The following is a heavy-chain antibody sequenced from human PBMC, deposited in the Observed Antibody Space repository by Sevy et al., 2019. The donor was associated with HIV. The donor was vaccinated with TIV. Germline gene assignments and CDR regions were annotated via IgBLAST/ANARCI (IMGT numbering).Heavy chain of an antibody. V-gene: IGHV1-2*02. D-gene: IGHD3-10*01. CDR2: IDPNSGGT. J-gene: IGHJ4*02. CDR1: GYTFTGYY. Sequence: ASVKVSCKASGYTFTGYYMHWVRQAPGQGLEWMGWIDPNSGGTNYAQKFQGRVTMSTDTSISTAYMELSRLRSDDTALYYCSRSVYGSRTYLNDYGGQGTLVTVSS. CDR3: SRSVYGSRTYLNDY.